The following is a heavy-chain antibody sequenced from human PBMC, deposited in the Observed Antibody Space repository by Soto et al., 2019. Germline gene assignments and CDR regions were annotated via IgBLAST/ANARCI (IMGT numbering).Heavy chain of an antibody. CDR2: IYHSGST. CDR3: ARVKLLPTLGNNWFDP. D-gene: IGHD3-10*01. J-gene: IGHJ5*02. CDR1: GGSISSGGYS. V-gene: IGHV4-30-2*01. Sequence: SETLSLTCAVSGGSISSGGYSWSWIRQPPGKGLEWIGYIYHSGSTYYNPSLKSRVTISVDRSKNQFSLKLSSVTAADTAVYYCARVKLLPTLGNNWFDPWGQGTLVTVSS.